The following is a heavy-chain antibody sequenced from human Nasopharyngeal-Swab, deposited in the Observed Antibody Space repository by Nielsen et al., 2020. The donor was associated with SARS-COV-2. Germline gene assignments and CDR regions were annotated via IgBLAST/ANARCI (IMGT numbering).Heavy chain of an antibody. CDR2: ISYGGGDE. CDR1: GFTFSSYP. D-gene: IGHD3-9*01. V-gene: IGHV3-30*04. CDR3: ARSYNPGGFGWLLSND. J-gene: IGHJ4*02. Sequence: GGSLRLSCEASGFTFSSYPMQWVRRAPGKGLEWVSVISYGGGDEHYADSVKSRFTISRDNSKNTLYLQMNSLTVDDTAVYYCARSYNPGGFGWLLSNDWGQGTLVTVSS.